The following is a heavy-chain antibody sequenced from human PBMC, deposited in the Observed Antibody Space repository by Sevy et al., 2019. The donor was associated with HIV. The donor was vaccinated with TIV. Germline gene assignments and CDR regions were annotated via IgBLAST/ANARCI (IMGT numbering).Heavy chain of an antibody. D-gene: IGHD2-21*02. CDR3: AAGTVVTPYWFDP. CDR2: MSAKSGNT. Sequence: ASVKVSCKTSGYSFTSYDIHWVRQATGQGLEWMGWMSAKSGNTGYAQKFQGRVTMTGDTSISTAYMELSSLRSEDTAVYYCAAGTVVTPYWFDPWGQGTLVTVSS. J-gene: IGHJ5*02. CDR1: GYSFTSYD. V-gene: IGHV1-8*01.